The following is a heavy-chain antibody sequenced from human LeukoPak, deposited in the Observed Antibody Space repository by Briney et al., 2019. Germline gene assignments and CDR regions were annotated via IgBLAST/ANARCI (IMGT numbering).Heavy chain of an antibody. Sequence: GGSLRLSCAASGFTFSSYWMSWVRQAPGKGLEWVANIKQDGSEKYYVDSVKGRFTISRDNVKNSLYLQMNSLRAEDTAVYYCARGYSGYDHYFDYWGQGTLVTVSS. CDR1: GFTFSSYW. CDR3: ARGYSGYDHYFDY. CDR2: IKQDGSEK. D-gene: IGHD5-12*01. J-gene: IGHJ4*02. V-gene: IGHV3-7*03.